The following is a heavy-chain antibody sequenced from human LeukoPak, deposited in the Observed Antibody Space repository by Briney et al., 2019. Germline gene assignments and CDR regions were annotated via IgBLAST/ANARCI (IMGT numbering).Heavy chain of an antibody. J-gene: IGHJ3*02. D-gene: IGHD6-13*01. CDR2: IYYSGST. Sequence: PSETLSLTCTVSGGSISSSSYYWGWIRQPPGKGLEWIGSIYYSGSTYYNPSLKSRVAISVDTSKNQFSLKLSSVTAADTAVYYCARRSRRSSSLKLGGAFDIWGQGTMVTVSS. V-gene: IGHV4-39*07. CDR3: ARRSRRSSSLKLGGAFDI. CDR1: GGSISSSSYY.